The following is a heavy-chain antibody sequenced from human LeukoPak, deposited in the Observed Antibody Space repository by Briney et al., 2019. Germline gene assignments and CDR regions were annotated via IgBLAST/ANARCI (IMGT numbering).Heavy chain of an antibody. D-gene: IGHD6-13*01. CDR3: AKAGYSSSWYYGMDV. V-gene: IGHV3-30*04. CDR2: ISYDGSNK. Sequence: GRSLRLSCAASGFTFSSYAMHWVRQAPGKGLEWVAVISYDGSNKYYADSVKGRFTISRDNSKNTVYLQMNSLRAEDTAVYYCAKAGYSSSWYYGMDVWGQGTTVTVSS. CDR1: GFTFSSYA. J-gene: IGHJ6*02.